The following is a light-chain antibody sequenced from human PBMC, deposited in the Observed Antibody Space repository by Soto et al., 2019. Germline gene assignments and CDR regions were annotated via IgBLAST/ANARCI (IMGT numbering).Light chain of an antibody. V-gene: IGKV1-33*01. CDR1: QDISKY. Sequence: DIQMTQSPSSLSASVGDRVTITCQASQDISKYLNWFQQKPGKAPKLLIYGASSLETGVPSRFGGSGSETDFTFTITSLQPEDIGTYYCQQYCSFPYTFGQGTELEI. CDR3: QQYCSFPYT. J-gene: IGKJ2*01. CDR2: GAS.